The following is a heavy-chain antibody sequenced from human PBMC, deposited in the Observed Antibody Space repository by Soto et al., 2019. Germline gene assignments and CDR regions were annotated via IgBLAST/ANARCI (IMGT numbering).Heavy chain of an antibody. J-gene: IGHJ6*02. CDR2: ISGSGGST. Sequence: EVQLLESGGGLVQPGGSLRLSCAASGFTFSSYAMSWVRQAPGKGLEWVSAISGSGGSTYYADSVKGRFTISRDNSKNTLYLQMNSLRAEDTAVYYCAKDGYSSSWIHYYYYGMDVWGQGTTVTVSS. D-gene: IGHD6-13*01. CDR3: AKDGYSSSWIHYYYYGMDV. CDR1: GFTFSSYA. V-gene: IGHV3-23*01.